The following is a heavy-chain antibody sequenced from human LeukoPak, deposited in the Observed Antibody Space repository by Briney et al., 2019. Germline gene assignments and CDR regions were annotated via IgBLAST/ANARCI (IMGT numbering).Heavy chain of an antibody. CDR2: ISAGDDST. J-gene: IGHJ4*02. Sequence: GSLRLSCVVSGFTFTSYAMSWVRQAPGKGLEWVSYISAGDDSTHYAGSVKGRFTISRDKSKNTLYLQMNSLRAEDTAVYYCARSHYYNSNVPPDYWGQGTLVTVSS. V-gene: IGHV3-23*01. D-gene: IGHD2/OR15-2a*01. CDR3: ARSHYYNSNVPPDY. CDR1: GFTFTSYA.